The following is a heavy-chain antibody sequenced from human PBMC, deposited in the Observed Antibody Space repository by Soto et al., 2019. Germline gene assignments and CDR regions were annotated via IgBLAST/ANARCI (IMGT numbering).Heavy chain of an antibody. CDR2: IYHSGST. J-gene: IGHJ1*01. D-gene: IGHD6-13*01. V-gene: IGHV4-4*02. Sequence: SETLSLTCAVSGGSISSSNWWSWVRQPPGKGLEWIGEIYHSGSTNYNPSLKSRVTISVDKSKNQFSLKLSSVTAADTAVYYCASIAAAGTSAEYFQHWGQGTLVTVSS. CDR3: ASIAAAGTSAEYFQH. CDR1: GGSISSSNW.